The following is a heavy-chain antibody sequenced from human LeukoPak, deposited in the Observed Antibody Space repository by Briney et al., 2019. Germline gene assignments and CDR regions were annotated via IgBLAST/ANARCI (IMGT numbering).Heavy chain of an antibody. J-gene: IGHJ4*02. D-gene: IGHD3-10*01. V-gene: IGHV3-11*04. Sequence: PGGSLRLSCAAGGFTFSDYYMSWIRQAPGKGLEWISYISSSSGSTTYYADSVKGRFTISRDNAKNSLYLQMNSLRVEDTAVYYCARVRGSYCFDYCGQGTLVTVSP. CDR1: GFTFSDYY. CDR3: ARVRGSYCFDY. CDR2: ISSSSGSTT.